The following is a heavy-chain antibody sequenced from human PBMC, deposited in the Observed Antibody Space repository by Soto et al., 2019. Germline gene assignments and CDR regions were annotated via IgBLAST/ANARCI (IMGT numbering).Heavy chain of an antibody. Sequence: EVQLVESGGGLVKPGGSLRLSCAASGFTFKDAWMSWVRQAPGKGLEWVGHIKSTDTGGTTDYAAPVKGRFSISKDDSEDTLYLQMTSLKTEDTAMYFCTWHLDILSQWTSVIVSS. J-gene: IGHJ3*02. D-gene: IGHD1-1*01. CDR1: GFTFKDAW. CDR2: IKSTDTGGTT. V-gene: IGHV3-15*01. CDR3: TWHLDI.